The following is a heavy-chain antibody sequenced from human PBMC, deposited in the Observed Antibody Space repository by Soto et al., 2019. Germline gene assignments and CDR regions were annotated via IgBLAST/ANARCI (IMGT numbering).Heavy chain of an antibody. V-gene: IGHV2-5*02. CDR3: AHIVVAGLGYYFDY. J-gene: IGHJ4*02. CDR1: GFSLTRTRMD. Sequence: QIPLKEFGPTLVTPTQTLTLTCTLSGFSLTRTRMDVGWRRHPPGQALEWLALIYWDDDKRYSPFLKSRLTITKDTSKNQVVLTMSNMDPVDTARYYCAHIVVAGLGYYFDYWGQGTLVTVSS. D-gene: IGHD6-19*01. CDR2: IYWDDDK.